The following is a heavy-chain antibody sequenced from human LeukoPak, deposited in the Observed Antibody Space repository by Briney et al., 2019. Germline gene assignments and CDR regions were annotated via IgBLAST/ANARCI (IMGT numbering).Heavy chain of an antibody. J-gene: IGHJ4*02. Sequence: GESLKISCKGSGYSFTSYWIGWVRQMPGKGLECMGIIYPGDSDTRYSPSFQGQVTISADKSISTAYLQWSSLKASDTAMYYCARSDSYGAYDILTGYYQTGFDYWGQGTLVTVSS. V-gene: IGHV5-51*01. CDR3: ARSDSYGAYDILTGYYQTGFDY. CDR2: IYPGDSDT. D-gene: IGHD3-9*01. CDR1: GYSFTSYW.